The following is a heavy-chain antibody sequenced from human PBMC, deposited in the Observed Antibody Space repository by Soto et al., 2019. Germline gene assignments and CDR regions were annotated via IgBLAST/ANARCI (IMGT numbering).Heavy chain of an antibody. CDR2: INPNSGGT. J-gene: IGHJ6*02. Sequence: PSVKVSCKASGYTFTGYYMHWVRQAPGQGLEWMGWINPNSGGTNYAQKFQGWVTMTRDTSISTAYMELSSLRSDDTAVYYCARAQDIVVVPAQTYYYYYGMDVWDQGTTVTVSS. CDR3: ARAQDIVVVPAQTYYYYYGMDV. D-gene: IGHD2-2*01. V-gene: IGHV1-2*04. CDR1: GYTFTGYY.